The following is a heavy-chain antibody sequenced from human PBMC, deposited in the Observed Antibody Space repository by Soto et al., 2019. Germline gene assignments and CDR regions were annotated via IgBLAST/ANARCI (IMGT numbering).Heavy chain of an antibody. J-gene: IGHJ4*02. CDR1: GFSLSTSAVG. V-gene: IGHV2-5*02. Sequence: ITLKESGHTLVKPTQTLTLTCTFSGFSLSTSAVGVGWIRQPPGKALEWLALIYWDDDKRYSPSLKSRLTITKDTSKNQVVLTMTNMHPVDTATYYCGYVYYNSGRWDAWGQGTLVTVSS. D-gene: IGHD3-10*01. CDR2: IYWDDDK. CDR3: GYVYYNSGRWDA.